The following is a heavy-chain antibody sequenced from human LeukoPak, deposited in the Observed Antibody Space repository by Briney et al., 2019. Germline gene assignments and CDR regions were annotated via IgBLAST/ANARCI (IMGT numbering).Heavy chain of an antibody. V-gene: IGHV4-59*01. J-gene: IGHJ4*02. Sequence: SETLSLTCTVSGGSFISYYWTWIRQPPGKGLEWIGSIYYSGYTNYNPPLKTRVTMSVDTSNNHFSLNLSSVTAADTAVYYCARDTSGYSRGSFDYWGQGTLVTVS. CDR3: ARDTSGYSRGSFDY. D-gene: IGHD3-22*01. CDR2: IYYSGYT. CDR1: GGSFISYY.